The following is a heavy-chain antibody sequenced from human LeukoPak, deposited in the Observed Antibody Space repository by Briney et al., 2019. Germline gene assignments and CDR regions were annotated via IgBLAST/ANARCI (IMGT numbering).Heavy chain of an antibody. CDR2: ISSSSSYI. V-gene: IGHV3-21*01. CDR3: ARMIFYSSSPLDY. J-gene: IGHJ4*02. CDR1: GFTFSSYS. D-gene: IGHD6-6*01. Sequence: GGSLRLSCAASGFTFSSYSMNWVRQAPGKGLEWVSSISSSSSYIYYADSAKGRFTISRDNAKNSLYLQMNSLRAEDTAVYYCARMIFYSSSPLDYWGQGTLVTVSS.